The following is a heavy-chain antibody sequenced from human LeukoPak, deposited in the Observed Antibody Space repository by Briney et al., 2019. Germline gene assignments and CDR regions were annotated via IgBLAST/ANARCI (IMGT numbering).Heavy chain of an antibody. Sequence: GGPLRLSCAASGFTFSSYSMNWVRQAPGKGLEWVASISSRSTYILYADSVKGRFTISRDNANGSLFLQMNSLRAEDTAVYHCATSPLWGYVFDIWGQGTMVTVSS. J-gene: IGHJ3*02. CDR1: GFTFSSYS. CDR3: ATSPLWGYVFDI. D-gene: IGHD2/OR15-2a*01. CDR2: ISSRSTYI. V-gene: IGHV3-21*01.